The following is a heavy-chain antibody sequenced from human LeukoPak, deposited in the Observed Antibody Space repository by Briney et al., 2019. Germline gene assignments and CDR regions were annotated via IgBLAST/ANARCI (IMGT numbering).Heavy chain of an antibody. Sequence: GGSLRLSCAASGFTFSSYNMNWVRQAPGKGLEWVSSISTSSNYIYYADSVPGRFTISRDNAKNSLYLQMNSLRAEDTAVYYCARVGYYDSSGYSDAFDFWGQGTMVTVSS. J-gene: IGHJ3*01. CDR3: ARVGYYDSSGYSDAFDF. CDR2: ISTSSNYI. CDR1: GFTFSSYN. D-gene: IGHD3-22*01. V-gene: IGHV3-21*01.